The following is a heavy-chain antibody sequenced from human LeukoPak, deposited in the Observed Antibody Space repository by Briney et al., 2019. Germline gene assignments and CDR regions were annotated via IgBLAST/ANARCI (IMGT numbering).Heavy chain of an antibody. CDR2: IWYDGSNK. D-gene: IGHD2-2*01. CDR3: ARDRVLSYFDY. Sequence: PGRSLRLSCAASGFTFSTYGMHWVRQAPGKGLEWVAVIWYDGSNKYYADSVKGRFTISKDNSKNTLYLQMNSLRAEDTAVYYCARDRVLSYFDYWGQGTLVTVSS. V-gene: IGHV3-33*01. CDR1: GFTFSTYG. J-gene: IGHJ4*02.